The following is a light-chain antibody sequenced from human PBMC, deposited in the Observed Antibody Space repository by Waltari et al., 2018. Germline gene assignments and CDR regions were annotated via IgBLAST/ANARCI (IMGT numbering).Light chain of an antibody. J-gene: IGKJ1*01. CDR2: WAS. CDR1: QSVFYSSNNRNY. CDR3: QQYYATPRT. Sequence: DIVMTQSPDSLAVFLGERATINCKSSQSVFYSSNNRNYLGWYQHKAGQPPKLLIYWASTRESGVPDRFSGSGSGTDFTLTISNLQAEDVAVYYCQQYYATPRTFGQGTKVAIK. V-gene: IGKV4-1*01.